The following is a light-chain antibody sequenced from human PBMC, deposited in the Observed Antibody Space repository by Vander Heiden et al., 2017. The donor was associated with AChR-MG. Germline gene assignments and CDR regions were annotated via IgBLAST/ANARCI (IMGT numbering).Light chain of an antibody. CDR1: NIGSKR. Sequence: SYVLTQPPSVSVAPGETARITCGGSNIGSKRVHWYQQKPGQAPVLVIYDDDDRPSGIPQRFTGSNSGTTAALTISRVEAGDEADYYCQVWSSGYVFGAGTKVTVL. V-gene: IGLV3-21*02. CDR3: QVWSSGYV. J-gene: IGLJ1*01. CDR2: DDD.